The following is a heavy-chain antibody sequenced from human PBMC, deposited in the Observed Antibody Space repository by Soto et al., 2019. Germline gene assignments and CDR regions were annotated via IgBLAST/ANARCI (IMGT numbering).Heavy chain of an antibody. CDR1: GGSISSGDYS. J-gene: IGHJ4*02. D-gene: IGHD2-15*01. Sequence: QVQLQESGPGLVKPSRTLSLTCTVSGGSISSGDYSWTWIRQPPGKGLEWIGYIYYSGSTYYNPSLKSRVTISVDTSKNQFSLKLSSVTAADTAVYYCARDRRKSGNSLTDWGQGTLVTVSS. V-gene: IGHV4-30-4*01. CDR2: IYYSGST. CDR3: ARDRRKSGNSLTD.